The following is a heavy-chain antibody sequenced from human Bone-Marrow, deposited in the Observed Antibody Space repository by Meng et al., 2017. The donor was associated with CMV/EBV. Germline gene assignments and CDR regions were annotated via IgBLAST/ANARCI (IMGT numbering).Heavy chain of an antibody. V-gene: IGHV3-49*04. Sequence: GGSLRLSCRVSGFTFGDYPMSWVRQAPGKGLEWVGFIRSKAYGGTTEYAASVKGRFTISREDSKSIAYLKMNSLKTEDTAVYYCASCRSDLRADYWGQGTLVTVSS. CDR2: IRSKAYGGTT. D-gene: IGHD2-15*01. J-gene: IGHJ4*02. CDR3: ASCRSDLRADY. CDR1: GFTFGDYP.